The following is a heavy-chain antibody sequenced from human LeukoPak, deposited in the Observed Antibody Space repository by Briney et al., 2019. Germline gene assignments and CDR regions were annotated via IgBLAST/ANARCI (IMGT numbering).Heavy chain of an antibody. CDR1: GFTFSDYY. CDR3: ARDIYDYVWGSERYYFDY. D-gene: IGHD3-16*01. J-gene: IGHJ4*02. Sequence: GGSLRLSCAASGFTFSDYYMSWIRQAAGKGLEWGSYISSSSSYTNYADSVKGRFTISRDNSKNSLYLQMNSLRAEDTAVYYCARDIYDYVWGSERYYFDYWGQGTLVTVSS. CDR2: ISSSSSYT. V-gene: IGHV3-11*05.